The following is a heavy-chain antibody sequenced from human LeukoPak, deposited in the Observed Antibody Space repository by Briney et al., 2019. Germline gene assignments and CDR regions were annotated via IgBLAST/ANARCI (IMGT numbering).Heavy chain of an antibody. CDR2: ISSSGSTI. D-gene: IGHD3-9*01. J-gene: IGHJ6*03. V-gene: IGHV3-48*03. CDR3: ARRYYDILTGPNFYYYYYYMDV. CDR1: GFTFSSYE. Sequence: PGGSLRLSCAASGFTFSSYEMNRVRQAPGKGLEWVSYISSSGSTIYYADSVKGRFTISRDNAKNSLYLQMNSLRAEDTAVYYCARRYYDILTGPNFYYYYYYMDVWGKGTTVTISS.